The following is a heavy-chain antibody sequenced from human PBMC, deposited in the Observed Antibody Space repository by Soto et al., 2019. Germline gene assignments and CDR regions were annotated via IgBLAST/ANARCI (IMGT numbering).Heavy chain of an antibody. J-gene: IGHJ4*02. V-gene: IGHV1-24*01. Sequence: GASVKVSCKVSGFTLTEFSMHWVRQAPGKGLEWKGSFDPEDGEVFYAQKFQGRLTMTEDTSADTAYMDLSSLRFEDTAVYYCGMSLSVCQHSLDYWGQGTLVTVSS. CDR1: GFTLTEFS. CDR2: FDPEDGEV. CDR3: GMSLSVCQHSLDY. D-gene: IGHD1-26*01.